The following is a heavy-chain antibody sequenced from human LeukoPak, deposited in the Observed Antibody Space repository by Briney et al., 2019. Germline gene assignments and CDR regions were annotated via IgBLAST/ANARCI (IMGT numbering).Heavy chain of an antibody. D-gene: IGHD3-10*01. CDR3: GVGLHSGSYYIPDY. J-gene: IGHJ4*02. Sequence: ASVKVSCKASGYTFTTYYIHWGRQAPGQGLEWMGMINPSGGSTTYAQKLQGRVTMTTDTSTSTAYMELRSLRSDDTAVYYCGVGLHSGSYYIPDYWGQGTLVTVSS. V-gene: IGHV1-46*01. CDR2: INPSGGST. CDR1: GYTFTTYY.